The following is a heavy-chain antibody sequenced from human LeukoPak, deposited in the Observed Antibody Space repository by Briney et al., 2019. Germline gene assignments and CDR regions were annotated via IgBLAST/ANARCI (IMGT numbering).Heavy chain of an antibody. Sequence: GGSLRLSCVTSGFTFSSYWMHWVRQGPGKGLVWVSRVYRDAPNYADSVKGRFTISRDNAQNTLYLQMNSLRAEDTAVYYCVRGNTGYGNFDQWGQGTLVTVFS. D-gene: IGHD5-12*01. CDR2: VYRDAP. J-gene: IGHJ4*02. V-gene: IGHV3-74*01. CDR1: GFTFSSYW. CDR3: VRGNTGYGNFDQ.